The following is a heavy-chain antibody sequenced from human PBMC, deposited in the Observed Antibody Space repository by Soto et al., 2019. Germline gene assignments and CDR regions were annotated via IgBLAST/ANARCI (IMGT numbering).Heavy chain of an antibody. CDR1: GASISSGDYY. Sequence: SETLSLTCTVSGASISSGDYYWSWIRQPPGKGLEWIGYIYYSGSTYYNPSLKSRVTISVDMSKNQFSLKLSSVTAADTAVYYCASLVVPAAIPYYYGMDAWGQGTTVT. CDR2: IYYSGST. D-gene: IGHD2-2*02. V-gene: IGHV4-30-4*01. J-gene: IGHJ6*02. CDR3: ASLVVPAAIPYYYGMDA.